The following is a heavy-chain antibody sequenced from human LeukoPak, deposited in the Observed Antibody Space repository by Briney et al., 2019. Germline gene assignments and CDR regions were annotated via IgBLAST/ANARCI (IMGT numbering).Heavy chain of an antibody. Sequence: QSGGSLRLSCTPSGFTFSSHAMSWVRQAPGKGLEWVSGISGNGAGTYYGDSVKGRFTISRDNSKNTLYLQMNSLRAEDTAVYYCAKDKDIVVVVAATGYFDYWGQGTLVTVSS. V-gene: IGHV3-23*02. J-gene: IGHJ4*02. CDR2: ISGNGAGT. CDR3: AKDKDIVVVVAATGYFDY. D-gene: IGHD2-15*01. CDR1: GFTFSSHA.